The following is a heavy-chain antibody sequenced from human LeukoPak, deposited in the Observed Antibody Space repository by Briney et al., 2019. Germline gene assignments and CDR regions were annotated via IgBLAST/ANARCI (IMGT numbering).Heavy chain of an antibody. CDR3: ATEGVTAISSDH. J-gene: IGHJ4*02. CDR1: GGSISSYY. CDR2: VYYTGNS. V-gene: IGHV4-59*01. D-gene: IGHD2-21*02. Sequence: SETLSLTCTVSGGSISSYYWSWIRQPPGKGLEWIGYVYYTGNSNCNPSLESRITISIDTSKNQFSLKLNSVTAADTAVYYCATEGVTAISSDHWGQGTLVTVSS.